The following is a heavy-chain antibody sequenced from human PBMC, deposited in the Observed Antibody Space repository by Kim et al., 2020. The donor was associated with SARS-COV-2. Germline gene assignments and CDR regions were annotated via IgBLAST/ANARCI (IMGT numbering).Heavy chain of an antibody. J-gene: IGHJ5*02. CDR3: ARGWSVVVSPQNWFDP. Sequence: KFQGRVTMTRDTSTSTVYMGLSSLRSEDTAVYYCARGWSVVVSPQNWFDPWGQGTLVTVSS. D-gene: IGHD2-15*01. V-gene: IGHV1-46*01.